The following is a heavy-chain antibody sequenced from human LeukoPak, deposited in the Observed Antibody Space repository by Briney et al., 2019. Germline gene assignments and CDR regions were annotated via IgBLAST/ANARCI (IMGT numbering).Heavy chain of an antibody. Sequence: FESLSLTCTVSGASISSSSWTWIRQPPGKGLECIGFIYYSGTAHYTPSLKSRVTISLDTSKNQFSLRLSSVTAADTAVYYRARHLSSGWSDYWGQGTLVTVSS. J-gene: IGHJ4*02. CDR3: ARHLSSGWSDY. D-gene: IGHD6-19*01. CDR1: GASISSSS. CDR2: IYYSGTA. V-gene: IGHV4-59*08.